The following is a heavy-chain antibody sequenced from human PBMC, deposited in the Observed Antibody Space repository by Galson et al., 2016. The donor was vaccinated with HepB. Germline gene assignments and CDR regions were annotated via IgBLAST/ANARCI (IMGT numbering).Heavy chain of an antibody. V-gene: IGHV1-46*01. CDR3: ARAGGWFDP. CDR1: GYTFISYY. CDR2: INPSGGST. Sequence: SVKVSCKASGYTFISYYMHWVRQAPGQGLEWMGIINPSGGSTSYAQKFQGRITMTKDTSTTTVYMELSSLRSGDTAGYYCARAGGWFDPWGQGTLVTVSS. J-gene: IGHJ5*02. D-gene: IGHD4-23*01.